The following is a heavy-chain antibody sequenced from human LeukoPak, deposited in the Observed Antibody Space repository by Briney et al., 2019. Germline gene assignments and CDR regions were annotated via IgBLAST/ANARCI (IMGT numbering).Heavy chain of an antibody. CDR3: ARATVTASYDY. J-gene: IGHJ4*02. CDR1: GYTFTSYA. Sequence: ASVKVSCKASGYTFTSYAMHWVRQAPGQRLEWMGWINAGNGNTKYSQKFQGRVTMTRDTSTSTVYMELSSLRSEDTAVYYCARATVTASYDYWGQGTLVTVSS. CDR2: INAGNGNT. D-gene: IGHD4-17*01. V-gene: IGHV1-3*01.